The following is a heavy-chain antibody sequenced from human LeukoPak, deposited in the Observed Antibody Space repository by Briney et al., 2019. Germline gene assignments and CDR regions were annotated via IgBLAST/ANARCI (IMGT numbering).Heavy chain of an antibody. D-gene: IGHD3/OR15-3a*01. CDR3: ARSTSSEYDIYHFDY. V-gene: IGHV3-64*04. CDR1: GFTFSSYA. CDR2: ISTNGGST. Sequence: GGSLRLSCAASGFTFSSYAMYWVRQAPGKGLEYVSAISTNGGSTYYADSVKGRFTISRDNSKNTLYLQMNSLRAEDTAVYYCARSTSSEYDIYHFDYWGQGTLVTVSS. J-gene: IGHJ4*02.